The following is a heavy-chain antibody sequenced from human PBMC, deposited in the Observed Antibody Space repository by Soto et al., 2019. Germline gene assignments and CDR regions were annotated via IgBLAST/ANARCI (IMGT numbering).Heavy chain of an antibody. V-gene: IGHV3-11*06. CDR3: ARRSFRTTSDYFDH. Sequence: QVQLVESGGDLVKPGGSLRLSCVASGFTFGDYYMNWIRQAPGKGLEWVSYITSSSYTNYADSVKGRFTISRDNARNSLYLQMDSLRAEDTAVYYCARRSFRTTSDYFDHWGQGTLVTVSS. CDR2: ITSSSYT. CDR1: GFTFGDYY. J-gene: IGHJ4*02. D-gene: IGHD2-21*01.